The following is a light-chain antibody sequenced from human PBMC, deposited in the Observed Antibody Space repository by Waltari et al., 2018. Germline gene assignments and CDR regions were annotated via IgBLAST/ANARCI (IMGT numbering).Light chain of an antibody. CDR2: YDS. CDR3: QVWDDVTDSGV. V-gene: IGLV3-21*04. J-gene: IGLJ3*02. Sequence: YVLTQPPSVSVDLGKTARLTCGGDNIGSKSVNWYQQKPGQAPVLVMFYDSDRPSEIPERFSGSNAGNTATLTISWVEAGDEADYHCQVWDDVTDSGVFGGGTKLTVL. CDR1: NIGSKS.